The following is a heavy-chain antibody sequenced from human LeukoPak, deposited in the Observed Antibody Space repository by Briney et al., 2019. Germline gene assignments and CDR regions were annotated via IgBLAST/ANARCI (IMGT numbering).Heavy chain of an antibody. CDR2: ILYDGSNK. CDR3: ARGVATKTVDY. CDR1: GFTFSSYG. Sequence: GGSLRLSCAASGFTFSSYGTHWVRQAPGKGLEWVAVILYDGSNKYYADSVKGRFTISRDNSKNTLYLQMNSLRAEDTAVYYCARGVATKTVDYWGQGTLVTVSS. D-gene: IGHD5-12*01. V-gene: IGHV3-30*03. J-gene: IGHJ4*02.